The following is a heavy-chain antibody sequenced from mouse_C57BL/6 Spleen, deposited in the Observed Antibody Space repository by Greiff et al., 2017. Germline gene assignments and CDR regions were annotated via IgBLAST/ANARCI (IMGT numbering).Heavy chain of an antibody. CDR2: IHPISGST. V-gene: IGHV1-64*01. Sequence: QVQLQQPGAELVKPGASVKLPCKASGYTFTSYWMHWVKQRPGQGLEWIGMIHPISGSTNYNEKFKSKATLTVDKSSSTAYMQLSSLTSEDSAVYYCARARGGDYDLFAYWGQGTLVTVSA. D-gene: IGHD2-4*01. J-gene: IGHJ3*01. CDR3: ARARGGDYDLFAY. CDR1: GYTFTSYW.